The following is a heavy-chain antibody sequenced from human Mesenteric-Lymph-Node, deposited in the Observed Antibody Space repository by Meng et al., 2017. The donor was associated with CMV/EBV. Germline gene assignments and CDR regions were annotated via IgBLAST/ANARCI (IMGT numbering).Heavy chain of an antibody. CDR2: INWNGGST. Sequence: GGSLRLSCAASGFTFDDYGMSWVRQAPGKGLEWVSGINWNGGSTGYADSVKGRFTISRDNAKNSLYLQMNSLRAEDTAVYYCASYCSSTSCYRGGDAFDIWGQGTMVTVSS. J-gene: IGHJ3*02. V-gene: IGHV3-20*04. CDR1: GFTFDDYG. CDR3: ASYCSSTSCYRGGDAFDI. D-gene: IGHD2-2*01.